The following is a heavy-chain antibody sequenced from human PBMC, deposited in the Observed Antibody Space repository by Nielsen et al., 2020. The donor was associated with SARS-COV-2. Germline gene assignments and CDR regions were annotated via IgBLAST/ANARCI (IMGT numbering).Heavy chain of an antibody. CDR1: GFTFTNYW. CDR3: ARQQAMDSFDY. J-gene: IGHJ4*02. CDR2: IYAGDSDA. Sequence: GESLKISCQTSGFTFTNYWIGWVRQMPGKGLEWMGIIYAGDSDARYSPSFEGQVTFSIDKSISTAYLQWSSLKASDTAMYYCARQQAMDSFDYWGQGTLVTVSS. V-gene: IGHV5-51*01. D-gene: IGHD5-18*01.